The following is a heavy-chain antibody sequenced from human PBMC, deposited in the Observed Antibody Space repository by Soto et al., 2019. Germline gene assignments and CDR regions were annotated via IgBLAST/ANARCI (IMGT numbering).Heavy chain of an antibody. CDR1: GGSVSSDD. V-gene: IGHV4-59*08. CDR2: LYSRGRT. J-gene: IGHJ4*02. D-gene: IGHD4-4*01. CDR3: ASHSNRNYGIYYYDF. Sequence: SETLSLTCTVSGGSVSSDDGAWIRQSPGNALEWIGYLYSRGRTKYTPSIKRRVPMSVDTSNNQFSLRVSSVTAADTAVYYCASHSNRNYGIYYYDFWSLGALVTVSS.